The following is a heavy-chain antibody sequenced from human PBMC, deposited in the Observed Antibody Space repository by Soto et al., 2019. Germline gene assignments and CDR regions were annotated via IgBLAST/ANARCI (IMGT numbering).Heavy chain of an antibody. V-gene: IGHV4-39*01. Sequence: KASETLSLTCTVSGGSISSSSYYWGWIRQPPGKGLEWIGSIYYSGSTYYNPSLKSRVTISVDTSKNQFSLKLSSVTAADTAVYYCARLMITFGGVIVIPSYGMDVWGQGTTVTVSS. CDR1: GGSISSSSYY. CDR3: ARLMITFGGVIVIPSYGMDV. J-gene: IGHJ6*02. CDR2: IYYSGST. D-gene: IGHD3-16*02.